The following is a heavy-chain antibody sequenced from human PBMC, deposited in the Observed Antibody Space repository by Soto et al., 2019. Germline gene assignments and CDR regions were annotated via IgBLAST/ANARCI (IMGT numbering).Heavy chain of an antibody. CDR2: IYWDDDK. Sequence: QITLKESGPTLVKPTQTLTLTCTFSGFSLSTSGVGVGWIRQPPGKALEWLALIYWDDDKRYSPSLKSRLTITKDTSKNQVVLTMTNMDPVDTATYYCAHIDYGDYGGHISVDYWGQGTLVTVSS. J-gene: IGHJ4*02. V-gene: IGHV2-5*02. CDR3: AHIDYGDYGGHISVDY. D-gene: IGHD4-17*01. CDR1: GFSLSTSGVG.